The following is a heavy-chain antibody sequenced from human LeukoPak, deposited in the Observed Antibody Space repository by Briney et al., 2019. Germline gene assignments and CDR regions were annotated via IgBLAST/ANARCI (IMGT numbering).Heavy chain of an antibody. CDR3: ARVGIVGATNPYFDY. CDR1: GYTFTSYY. CDR2: INPSGGST. V-gene: IGHV1-46*01. D-gene: IGHD1-26*01. J-gene: IGHJ4*02. Sequence: GASVKVSCKASGYTFTSYYMHWVRQAPGQGLEWMGIINPSGGSTSYAQKFQGRVTMTRDTSTSTVYMELSSLRSEDTAVYYCARVGIVGATNPYFDYWGQGTLVTVSS.